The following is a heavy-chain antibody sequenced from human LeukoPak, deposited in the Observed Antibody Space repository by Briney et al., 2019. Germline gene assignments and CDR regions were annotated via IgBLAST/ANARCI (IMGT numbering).Heavy chain of an antibody. J-gene: IGHJ6*02. CDR1: GFTFSVYG. D-gene: IGHD6-19*01. CDR3: AKAGYSSGWTRYYGMDV. V-gene: IGHV3-30*18. Sequence: PGRSLRLSCAASGFTFSVYGMYWVRQPPGKGLEWVALISYDGTDKYHVDSVKGRFTISRDNSNNTLYLQMNSLRPDDTAVYCAKAGYSSGWTRYYGMDVWGQGTTVAVSS. CDR2: ISYDGTDK.